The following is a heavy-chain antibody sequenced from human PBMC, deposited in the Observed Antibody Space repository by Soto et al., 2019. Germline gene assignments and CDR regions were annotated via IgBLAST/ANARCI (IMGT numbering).Heavy chain of an antibody. D-gene: IGHD2-15*01. CDR3: ATIPSVVAAITEFDY. CDR1: GYTLTELS. Sequence: ASVKVSCKVSGYTLTELSMHWVRQAPGKGLEWMGGFDPEDGETIYAQKFQGRVTMTEDTSTDTAYMELSSLRSEDTAVYYCATIPSVVAAITEFDYWGQGTLVTVS. V-gene: IGHV1-24*01. J-gene: IGHJ4*02. CDR2: FDPEDGET.